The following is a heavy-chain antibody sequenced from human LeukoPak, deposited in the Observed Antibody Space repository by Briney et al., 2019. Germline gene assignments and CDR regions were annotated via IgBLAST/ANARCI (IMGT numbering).Heavy chain of an antibody. D-gene: IGHD2/OR15-2a*01. CDR2: IRFTGSYI. CDR3: ARDGRNSTNYNWFDP. Sequence: GGSLRLSCAASGFTFTSYSMNWVRQAPGRGLEWVSSIRFTGSYIYYADSVKGRFTISRDNSKNTLYLQMNNLRAEDTAVYYCARDGRNSTNYNWFDPWGQGTLVTVSS. CDR1: GFTFTSYS. V-gene: IGHV3-21*04. J-gene: IGHJ5*02.